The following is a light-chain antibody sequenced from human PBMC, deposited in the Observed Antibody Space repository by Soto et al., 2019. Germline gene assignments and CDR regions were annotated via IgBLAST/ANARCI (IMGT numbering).Light chain of an antibody. Sequence: EIVLTQSPATLSLSPGERATLSCRARQSVDTFLAWYQQKPGQAPRLLIYDASNRATGIPARFSGSGSGTDFTLTISSLEPEDFAIYYCQQRSNWPLTFAGGTKVEIK. CDR3: QQRSNWPLT. CDR1: QSVDTF. J-gene: IGKJ4*01. CDR2: DAS. V-gene: IGKV3-11*01.